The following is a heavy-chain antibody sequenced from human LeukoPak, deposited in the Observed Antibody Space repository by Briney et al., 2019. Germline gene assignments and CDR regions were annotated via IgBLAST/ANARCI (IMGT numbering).Heavy chain of an antibody. CDR2: IRYDGSNK. V-gene: IGHV3-30*02. CDR3: AKGVPRGNYYDLEDYFDY. J-gene: IGHJ4*02. D-gene: IGHD3-22*01. Sequence: PGGSLRLSCAASGFTFSSYGMHWVRQAPGKGLEWVAFIRYDGSNKYYADSVKGRFTISRDNSKNTLYLQMNSLRAEDTAVYYYAKGVPRGNYYDLEDYFDYWGQGTLVTVSS. CDR1: GFTFSSYG.